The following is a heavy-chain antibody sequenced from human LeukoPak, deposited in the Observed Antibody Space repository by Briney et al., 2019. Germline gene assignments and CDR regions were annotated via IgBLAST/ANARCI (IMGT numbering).Heavy chain of an antibody. CDR2: NYYSGNT. D-gene: IGHD6-19*01. J-gene: IGHJ4*02. Sequence: SETLSLTCTVSGGSISSSSYFWGWIRQPPGKGLEWLGSNYYSGNTYYNPSLKSRVTIAVDTSKNQFSLKLSSVTAADTAVYYCARHPHRIAVAGTNYFDYWGQGTLVTVSS. CDR1: GGSISSSSYF. CDR3: ARHPHRIAVAGTNYFDY. V-gene: IGHV4-39*01.